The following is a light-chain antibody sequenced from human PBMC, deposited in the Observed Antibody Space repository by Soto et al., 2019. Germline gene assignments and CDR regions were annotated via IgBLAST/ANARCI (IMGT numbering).Light chain of an antibody. CDR2: EVS. CDR3: MQSLQLPLT. V-gene: IGKV2D-29*01. J-gene: IGKJ4*01. CDR1: QSLLHSDGKTY. Sequence: DIVMTRTPLSLSVTPGQPASISCKSSQSLLHSDGKTYLHWYLQKPGHPPQLLIYEVSNRFSRVPDRFSGSVSGRDLTLNISGVDSADVGVSYCMQSLQLPLTVGGGTNFDIK.